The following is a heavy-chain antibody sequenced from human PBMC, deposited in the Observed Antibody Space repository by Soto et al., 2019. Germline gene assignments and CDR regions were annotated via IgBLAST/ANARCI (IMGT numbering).Heavy chain of an antibody. Sequence: PSETLSLTCTVSGGSISSSSYYWGWIRQPPGKGLEWIGSIYYSGSTYYNPSLKSRVTISVDTSKNQFSLKLSSVTAADTAVYYCARHSLIVGVRDAFDIWGQGTMVTVSS. CDR1: GGSISSSSYY. V-gene: IGHV4-39*01. CDR3: ARHSLIVGVRDAFDI. CDR2: IYYSGST. D-gene: IGHD1-26*01. J-gene: IGHJ3*02.